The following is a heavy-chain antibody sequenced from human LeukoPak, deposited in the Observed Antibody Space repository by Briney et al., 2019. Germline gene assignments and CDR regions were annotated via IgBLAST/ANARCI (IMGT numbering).Heavy chain of an antibody. CDR3: ASVYYDSSGSLIDP. CDR2: INPNSGGT. J-gene: IGHJ5*02. D-gene: IGHD3-22*01. CDR1: GYAFTGYY. V-gene: IGHV1-2*06. Sequence: ASVKVSCKASGYAFTGYYMHWVRQAPGQGLEWMGRINPNSGGTNYAQKFQGRVTMTRDTSISTAYMELSRLRSDDTALYYCASVYYDSSGSLIDPWGQGTLVTVS.